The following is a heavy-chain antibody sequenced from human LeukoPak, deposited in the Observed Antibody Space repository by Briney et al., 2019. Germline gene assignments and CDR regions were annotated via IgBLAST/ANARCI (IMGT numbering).Heavy chain of an antibody. CDR2: IKQDGSET. CDR1: GITFRSFW. J-gene: IGHJ3*01. Sequence: GGSLRLSCGASGITFRSFWMTWVRQAPGKGLELVANIKQDGSETYYVDSVKGRFTISRDNAKNSLYLQMNTLRVADTAVYYCARVRGPYSGSGVKAIFDLWGQGTMVTVSS. V-gene: IGHV3-7*01. CDR3: ARVRGPYSGSGVKAIFDL. D-gene: IGHD1-26*01.